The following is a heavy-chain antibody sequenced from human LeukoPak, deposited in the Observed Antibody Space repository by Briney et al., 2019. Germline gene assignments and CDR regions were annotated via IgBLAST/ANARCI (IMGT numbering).Heavy chain of an antibody. CDR1: GGSISSYY. CDR2: IYTSVST. Sequence: PSETLSLTCTVSGGSISSYYWSWIRQPAGKGLEWIGRIYTSVSTNYNPSLKSRVTMSVDTSKNQFSLKLSSVTAADTAVYYCATSTGSGWYNHDAFDIWGQGTMVTVSS. CDR3: ATSTGSGWYNHDAFDI. D-gene: IGHD6-19*01. V-gene: IGHV4-4*07. J-gene: IGHJ3*02.